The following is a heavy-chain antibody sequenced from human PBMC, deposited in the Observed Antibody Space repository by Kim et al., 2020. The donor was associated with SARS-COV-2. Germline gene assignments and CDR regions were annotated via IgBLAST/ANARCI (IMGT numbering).Heavy chain of an antibody. Sequence: TSDADSVKGRFTISRDNSKNTLYLQMNSLRAEDTAVYYCAKDEGSGPIDYWGQGTLVTVSS. CDR2: T. V-gene: IGHV3-23*01. CDR3: AKDEGSGPIDY. J-gene: IGHJ4*02. D-gene: IGHD6-19*01.